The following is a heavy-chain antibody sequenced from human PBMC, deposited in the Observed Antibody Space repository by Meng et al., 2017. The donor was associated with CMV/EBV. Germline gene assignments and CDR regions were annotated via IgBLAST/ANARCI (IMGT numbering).Heavy chain of an antibody. CDR1: GFTFSSYA. CDR3: ARTGTTGTLFDWFDP. J-gene: IGHJ5*02. D-gene: IGHD1-1*01. Sequence: GGSLRLSCAASGFTFSSYAMSWVRQAPGKGLEWVSAISGSGGSTYYADSVKGRFTISRDNSKNTLYLQMNSLRAEDTAVYYCARTGTTGTLFDWFDPWGQGALVTVSS. V-gene: IGHV3-23*01. CDR2: ISGSGGST.